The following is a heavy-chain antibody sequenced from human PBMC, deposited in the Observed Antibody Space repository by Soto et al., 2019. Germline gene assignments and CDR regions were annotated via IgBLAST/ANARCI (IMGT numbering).Heavy chain of an antibody. CDR3: ARGGLYYSDSTGYHPYAMDV. CDR2: INAADGNT. J-gene: IGHJ6*02. D-gene: IGHD3-22*01. V-gene: IGHV1-3*01. CDR1: GYTFTSNA. Sequence: PGGSLRLSCKASGYTFTSNAVLWVRQAPGQRLEWLGWINAADGNTKYSQKFQGRVIFTRETAASTVHMELRSLRSEDTAVYYCARGGLYYSDSTGYHPYAMDVWGQGTTVTVSS.